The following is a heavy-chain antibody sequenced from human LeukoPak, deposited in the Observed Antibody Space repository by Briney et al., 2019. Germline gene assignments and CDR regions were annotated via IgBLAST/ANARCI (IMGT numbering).Heavy chain of an antibody. D-gene: IGHD5-18*01. CDR2: ISSSGGPI. CDR3: ARGFRDTAMFLDY. V-gene: IGHV3-48*03. J-gene: IGHJ4*02. CDR1: GITFSSYE. Sequence: GGSLRLSCVASGITFSSYEMNWVRQAPGKGREWISCISSSGGPIYYADSVKGRFTISRDNAKNSLYLQMNSLRAEDTAVYYCARGFRDTAMFLDYWGQGTLVTVSS.